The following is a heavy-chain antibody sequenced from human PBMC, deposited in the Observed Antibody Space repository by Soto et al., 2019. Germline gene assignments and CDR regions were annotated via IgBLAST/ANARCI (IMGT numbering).Heavy chain of an antibody. Sequence: PGGSLRLSCAASGFTFSDYYIIWMRQAPGKGLEWLAYISSSGTGIYYPDSVKGRFTISRGNAKNSLYLQMSSLRAEDTAVYYCARAYSDAFDIWGQGAMVTVSS. J-gene: IGHJ3*02. CDR1: GFTFSDYY. D-gene: IGHD2-15*01. CDR3: ARAYSDAFDI. CDR2: ISSSGTGI. V-gene: IGHV3-11*01.